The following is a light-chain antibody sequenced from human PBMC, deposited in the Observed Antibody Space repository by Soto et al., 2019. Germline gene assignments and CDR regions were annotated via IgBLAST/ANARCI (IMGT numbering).Light chain of an antibody. CDR1: QSIVRW. V-gene: IGKV1-39*01. J-gene: IGKJ4*01. CDR3: QQSYSTLGLT. Sequence: DIQMTQSPSTLSPSVGDRVPIPCRDSQSIVRWMAWYQQKPGKAPKLLIYAASSLQSGVPSRFSGSGSGTDFTLTISSLQPEDFATYHCQQSYSTLGLTFGGGTKVDIK. CDR2: AAS.